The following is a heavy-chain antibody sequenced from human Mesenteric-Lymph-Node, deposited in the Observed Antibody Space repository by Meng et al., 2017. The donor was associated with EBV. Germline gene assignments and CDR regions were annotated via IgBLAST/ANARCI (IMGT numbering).Heavy chain of an antibody. Sequence: QGQLVYSGSGCGAPGVSRKVSFKASGDSCHRYEISWLRQAPGQGLEWMGWINTITGIPAYAQGLAGRFVFSLDTSVTTAYLHISSLAADDTAVYFCARRPDSSGWSYRHWGQGTLVTVSS. V-gene: IGHV7-4-1*02. D-gene: IGHD6-13*01. CDR3: ARRPDSSGWSYRH. CDR1: GDSCHRYE. J-gene: IGHJ1*01. CDR2: INTITGIP.